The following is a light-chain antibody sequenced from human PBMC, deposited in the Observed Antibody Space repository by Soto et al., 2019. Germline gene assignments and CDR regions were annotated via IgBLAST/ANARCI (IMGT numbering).Light chain of an antibody. CDR1: QGIRND. CDR2: AAS. CDR3: LQDYNYPT. V-gene: IGKV1-6*01. J-gene: IGKJ1*01. Sequence: AIQMTQSPSSLSASVGDRVTITCRASQGIRNDLGWYQQKPGKAPRLLIYAASSLPSGVPSRFSGSGSGTEFTLTISSLQPEDFATYYCLQDYNYPTFGQGIKVEIK.